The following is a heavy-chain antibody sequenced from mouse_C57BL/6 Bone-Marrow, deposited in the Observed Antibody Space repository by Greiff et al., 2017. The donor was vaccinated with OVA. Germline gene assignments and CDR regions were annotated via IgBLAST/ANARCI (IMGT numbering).Heavy chain of an antibody. V-gene: IGHV1-50*01. CDR2: IDPSDSYT. Sequence: QVQLQQPGAELVKPGASVKLSCKASGYTFTSYWMQWVKQRPGQGLEWIGEIDPSDSYTNYNQKFKGKATLTVDTSSSTAYMQLSGLTSEDSAVYYCASGGDWYFDVWGTGTTVTVSS. CDR1: GYTFTSYW. CDR3: ASGGDWYFDV. J-gene: IGHJ1*03.